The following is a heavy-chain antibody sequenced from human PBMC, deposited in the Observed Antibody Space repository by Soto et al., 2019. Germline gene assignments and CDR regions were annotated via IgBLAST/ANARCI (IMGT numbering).Heavy chain of an antibody. D-gene: IGHD2-15*01. V-gene: IGHV4-34*01. Sequence: SETLSLTCAVYGGSFSGYYWSWIRQPPGKGLEWIGEINHSGSTNYNPSLKSRVTISVDTSKNQFSLKLSSVTDADTAVYYCAREGRGCSGGSCSTTSYYYYYMDVWGKGTTVTVS. CDR2: INHSGST. CDR3: AREGRGCSGGSCSTTSYYYYYMDV. J-gene: IGHJ6*03. CDR1: GGSFSGYY.